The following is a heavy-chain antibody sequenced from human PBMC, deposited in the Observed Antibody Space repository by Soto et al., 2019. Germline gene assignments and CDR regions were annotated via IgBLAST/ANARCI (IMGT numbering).Heavy chain of an antibody. CDR2: IYWDDDK. J-gene: IGHJ4*02. CDR1: GFSLSTSGMG. CDR3: VHRGAGSHFDY. V-gene: IGHV2-5*02. Sequence: QITLKESGPTLVKPTQTLTLTCTFSGFSLSTSGMGVGWIRQPPGKALEWLALIYWDDDKRHSPSLKSRLTSTKDTSKNQVVLTMTNMDPVDTATYYCVHRGAGSHFDYWGQGTLVTVSS. D-gene: IGHD1-26*01.